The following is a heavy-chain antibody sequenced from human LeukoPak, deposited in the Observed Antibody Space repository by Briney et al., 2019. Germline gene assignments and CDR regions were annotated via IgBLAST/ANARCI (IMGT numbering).Heavy chain of an antibody. J-gene: IGHJ4*02. CDR2: ISSSSSYI. Sequence: GGSLRLSCAASGFTLSSYTMNWVRQAPGKGLEWVSSISSSSSYIYYADPVKGRFTISRDNAKNSLSLQMNSLRAEDTAVYYCARALNYDILTGYCDYWGQGTLVTVSS. V-gene: IGHV3-21*01. CDR1: GFTLSSYT. CDR3: ARALNYDILTGYCDY. D-gene: IGHD3-9*01.